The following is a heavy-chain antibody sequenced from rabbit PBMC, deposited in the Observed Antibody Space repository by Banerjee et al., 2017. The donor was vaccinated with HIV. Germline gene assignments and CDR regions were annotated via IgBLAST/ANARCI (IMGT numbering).Heavy chain of an antibody. Sequence: QEQLVESGGGLVQPGGSLKLSCKASGFDFSSYGVSWVRQAPGKGLEWIGYITYGGSAYYASWVKGRFTISRDNAQNTLYLQLNSLTAADTATYFCARDLAGVIGWNFGLWGPGTLVTVS. CDR1: GFDFSSYG. V-gene: IGHV1S47*01. CDR3: ARDLAGVIGWNFGL. D-gene: IGHD4-1*01. CDR2: ITYGGSA. J-gene: IGHJ4*01.